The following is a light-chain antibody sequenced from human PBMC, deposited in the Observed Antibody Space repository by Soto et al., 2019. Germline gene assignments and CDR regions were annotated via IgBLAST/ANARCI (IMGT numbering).Light chain of an antibody. CDR3: AAWDDSLNGVV. J-gene: IGLJ2*01. CDR1: SSNIGSNT. CDR2: SNN. V-gene: IGLV1-44*01. Sequence: QAVVTQPPSASGTPGQRVTISCSGSSSNIGSNTVNWYQHLPGTAPKLLIYSNNRRPSGVPDRFSGSKSGTSASLAISGLQSEDEADYYCAAWDDSLNGVVFGGGTKLTVL.